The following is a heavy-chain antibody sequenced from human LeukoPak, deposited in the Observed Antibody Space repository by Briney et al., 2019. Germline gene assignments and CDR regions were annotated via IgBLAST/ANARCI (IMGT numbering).Heavy chain of an antibody. CDR2: IYSGGST. V-gene: IGHV3-66*01. J-gene: IGHJ4*02. CDR3: ARGAPIVVVH. D-gene: IGHD3-22*01. Sequence: GGSLRLSCAASGFTVSRNYMSWVRQAPGKGLECVSVIYSGGSTYYADSVKGRFIISRDTAKNSLDLQMNSLRAEDTAVYYCARGAPIVVVHWGQGTLVTVSS. CDR1: GFTVSRNY.